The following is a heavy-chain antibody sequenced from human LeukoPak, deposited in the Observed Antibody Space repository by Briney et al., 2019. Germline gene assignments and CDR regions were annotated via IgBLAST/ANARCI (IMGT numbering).Heavy chain of an antibody. V-gene: IGHV4-34*01. CDR3: ARGRRQNRLFDY. CDR2: SNHSGNT. CDR1: GGSFSGYY. J-gene: IGHJ4*02. Sequence: PSETLSLTCAVYGGSFSGYYWSWIRQPPGNGREWIGESNHSGNTNYNPSLQSRVTISVDTSTNEFYLKLSSVTAEDTAVYYCARGRRQNRLFDYWGQGNLVPVSS. D-gene: IGHD1/OR15-1a*01.